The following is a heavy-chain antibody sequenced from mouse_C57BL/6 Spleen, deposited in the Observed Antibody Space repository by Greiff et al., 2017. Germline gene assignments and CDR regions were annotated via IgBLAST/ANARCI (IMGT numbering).Heavy chain of an antibody. D-gene: IGHD2-4*01. CDR1: GFTFSSYA. J-gene: IGHJ2*01. Sequence: EVHLVESGGGLVKPGGSLKLSCAASGFTFSSYAMSWVRQTPEKRLEWVATISDGGSYTYYPDNVKGRFTISRDNAKNNLYLQMSHLKSEDTAMYYCARRDYDYPFDYWGQGTTLTVSS. CDR3: ARRDYDYPFDY. V-gene: IGHV5-4*03. CDR2: ISDGGSYT.